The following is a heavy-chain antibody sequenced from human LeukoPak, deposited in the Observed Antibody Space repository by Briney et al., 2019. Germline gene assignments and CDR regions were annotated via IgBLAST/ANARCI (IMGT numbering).Heavy chain of an antibody. J-gene: IGHJ4*02. CDR1: GGSISSSSYY. CDR3: ARVQRWELLSAAYYFDY. Sequence: SETLSLTCTVSGGSISSSSYYWGWIRQPPGKGLEGIGSIYYSGSTYYNPSLKSRVTISVDTSKNQFSLKLSSVTAADKAVYYCARVQRWELLSAAYYFDYWGQGTLVTVSS. CDR2: IYYSGST. D-gene: IGHD1-26*01. V-gene: IGHV4-39*01.